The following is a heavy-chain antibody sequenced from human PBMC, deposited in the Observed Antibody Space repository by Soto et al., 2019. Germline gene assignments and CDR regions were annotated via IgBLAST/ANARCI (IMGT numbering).Heavy chain of an antibody. D-gene: IGHD3-9*01. CDR3: ARAYFDIHTAYYYYGMDV. CDR1: GYSFTSYW. CDR2: IDPSDSYT. J-gene: IGHJ6*02. V-gene: IGHV5-10-1*01. Sequence: PGESLKISCKGSGYSFTSYWISWVRQMPGKGLEWMGRIDPSDSYTNYSPSFQGHVTISADKSISTAYLQWSSLKASDTAMYYCARAYFDIHTAYYYYGMDVWGQGTTVTVSS.